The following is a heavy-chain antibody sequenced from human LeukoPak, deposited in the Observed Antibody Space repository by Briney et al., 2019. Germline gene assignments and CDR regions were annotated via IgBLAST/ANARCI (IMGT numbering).Heavy chain of an antibody. Sequence: ASVKVSCKASGYTFTSYGISWVRQAPGQGLEWMGWISAYNGNTNYAQKFQGRVTMTRDTSISTAYMELSRLRSDDTAVYYCARAPIMTTVTTSGYWGQGTLVTVSS. D-gene: IGHD4-17*01. CDR3: ARAPIMTTVTTSGY. CDR2: ISAYNGNT. V-gene: IGHV1-18*01. CDR1: GYTFTSYG. J-gene: IGHJ4*02.